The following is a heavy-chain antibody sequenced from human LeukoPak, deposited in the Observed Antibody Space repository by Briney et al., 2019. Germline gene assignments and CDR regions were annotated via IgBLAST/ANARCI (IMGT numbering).Heavy chain of an antibody. J-gene: IGHJ4*02. CDR1: GFTFSSYD. D-gene: IGHD3-16*01. CDR3: AKDLFLLGDNFDY. V-gene: IGHV3-13*01. CDR2: IGTAGDT. Sequence: GGSLRLSCAASGFTFSSYDMHWVRQATGKGLEWVSAIGTAGDTYYPGSVKGRFTISRDNSKNTLYLQMNSLRAEDTAVYYCAKDLFLLGDNFDYWGQGTLVTVSS.